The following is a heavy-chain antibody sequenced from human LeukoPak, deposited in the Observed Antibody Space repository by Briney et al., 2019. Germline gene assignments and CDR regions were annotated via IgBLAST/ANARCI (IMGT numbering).Heavy chain of an antibody. CDR1: GFTFNTYS. D-gene: IGHD3-22*01. CDR3: ARDYYDSSGYPFDY. CDR2: IKQDGSEK. V-gene: IGHV3-7*01. J-gene: IGHJ4*02. Sequence: GGSLRLSCAASGFTFNTYSMNWVRQAPGKGLEWVANIKQDGSEKYYVDSVKGRFTISRDNAKNSLYLQMNNLRAEDTAVYYCARDYYDSSGYPFDYWGQGTLVTVSS.